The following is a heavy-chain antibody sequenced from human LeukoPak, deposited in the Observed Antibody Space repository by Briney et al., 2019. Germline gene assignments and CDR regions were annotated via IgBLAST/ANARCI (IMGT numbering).Heavy chain of an antibody. J-gene: IGHJ5*02. Sequence: ASVNVSCKASGGTFSSYAISWVRQAPGQGLEWMGGIIPIFGTANYAQKFQGRVTITADESTSTAYMELSSLRSEDTAVYYCARDYSRGGILVDPWGQGTLVTVSS. CDR1: GGTFSSYA. V-gene: IGHV1-69*13. D-gene: IGHD4-11*01. CDR3: ARDYSRGGILVDP. CDR2: IIPIFGTA.